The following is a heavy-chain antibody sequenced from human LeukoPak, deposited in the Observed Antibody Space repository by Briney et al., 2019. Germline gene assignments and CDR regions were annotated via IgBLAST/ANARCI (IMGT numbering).Heavy chain of an antibody. D-gene: IGHD6-13*01. V-gene: IGHV4-39*07. Sequence: SETLSLTCTVSGGSISSSSYYWGWIRQPPGKGLEWIGEINHSGSTNYNPSLKSRVTISVDTSKNQFSLKLSSVTAADTAVYYCARGGGKQQLVRNYWGQGTLVTVSS. J-gene: IGHJ4*02. CDR1: GGSISSSSYY. CDR2: INHSGST. CDR3: ARGGGKQQLVRNY.